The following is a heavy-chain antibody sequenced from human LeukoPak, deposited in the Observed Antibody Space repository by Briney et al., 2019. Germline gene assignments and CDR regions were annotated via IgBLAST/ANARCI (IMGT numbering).Heavy chain of an antibody. Sequence: ASVKVSCKASGYTFTSYYMHWVRQAPGQGLEWMGIINPSGGYTVYAQKFQGRVAMTSDMSTSTVYMELSRLRSDDTAVYYCARDRVMITFGGVIAYYFDYWGQGTLVTASS. D-gene: IGHD3-16*02. CDR3: ARDRVMITFGGVIAYYFDY. J-gene: IGHJ4*02. CDR1: GYTFTSYY. V-gene: IGHV1-46*01. CDR2: INPSGGYT.